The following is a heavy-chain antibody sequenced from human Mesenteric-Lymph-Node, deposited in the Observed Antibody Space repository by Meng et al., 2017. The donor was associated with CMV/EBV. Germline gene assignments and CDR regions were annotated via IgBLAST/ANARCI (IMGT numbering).Heavy chain of an antibody. CDR3: ARHQRWLKSEGGFNY. Sequence: QVPLQQWGAGLLTPSETLSLTCAVYGGSFSGYYWSWIRQPPGKGLEWIGEINHSGSTNYNPSLKSRVTISVDTSKNQFSLKLSSVTAADTAVYYCARHQRWLKSEGGFNYWGQGTLVTVSS. CDR1: GGSFSGYY. V-gene: IGHV4-34*01. CDR2: INHSGST. D-gene: IGHD4-23*01. J-gene: IGHJ4*02.